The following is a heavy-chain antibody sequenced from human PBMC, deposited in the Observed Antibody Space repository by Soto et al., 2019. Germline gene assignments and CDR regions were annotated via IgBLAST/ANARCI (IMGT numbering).Heavy chain of an antibody. CDR2: IIPIFGTA. J-gene: IGHJ4*02. D-gene: IGHD6-13*01. CDR3: ARDPFPAAGHDY. Sequence: GASVKVSCKASGGTFSSYAISWVRQAPGQGLEWMGGIIPIFGTANYAQKFQGRVTITADESTSTAYMELSSLRSEDTAVYYCARDPFPAAGHDYWGQGTLVTVSS. V-gene: IGHV1-69*13. CDR1: GGTFSSYA.